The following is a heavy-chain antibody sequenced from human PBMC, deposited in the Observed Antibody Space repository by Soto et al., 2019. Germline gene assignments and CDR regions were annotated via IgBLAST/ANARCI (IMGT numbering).Heavy chain of an antibody. D-gene: IGHD3-10*01. V-gene: IGHV4-59*01. CDR3: ARENYSGNYYYMDV. CDR1: GGSISTYY. J-gene: IGHJ6*03. Sequence: QVQLQESGPGLVKPSETLSLTCTVSGGSISTYYWSWIRQPPGKGLEWIGYIYYSGNTKYNPSLKRRVPISLNTSKNQYSLKLSSVTAADTAVYYCARENYSGNYYYMDVCGKGTTVTVSS. CDR2: IYYSGNT.